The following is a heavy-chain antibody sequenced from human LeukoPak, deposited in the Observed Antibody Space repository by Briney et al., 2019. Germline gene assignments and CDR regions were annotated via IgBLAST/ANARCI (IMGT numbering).Heavy chain of an antibody. Sequence: SETLSLTCTVSGGSISSSNYYWGWIRQPPGKGLEWIGSIYYSGSTYYNPSLKSRVTISVDTSKNQFSLKLSSVTAADTAVYYCAGSLGYCTSNVCYLKYWGQGTLVTVSS. CDR2: IYYSGST. CDR1: GGSISSSNYY. D-gene: IGHD2-8*01. J-gene: IGHJ4*02. CDR3: AGSLGYCTSNVCYLKY. V-gene: IGHV4-39*07.